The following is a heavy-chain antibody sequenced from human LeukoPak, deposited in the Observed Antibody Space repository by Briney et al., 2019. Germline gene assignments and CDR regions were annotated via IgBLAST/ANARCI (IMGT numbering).Heavy chain of an antibody. CDR3: ARDRDYGLLDAFDI. J-gene: IGHJ3*02. V-gene: IGHV1-46*01. CDR1: GYTFPSYY. CDR2: INPSGGST. D-gene: IGHD4-17*01. Sequence: GESLKISCKGSGYTFPSYYMHWVRQAPGQGLEWMGIINPSGGSTSYAQKFQGRVTMTTDTSTSTAYMELRSLRSDDTAVYYCARDRDYGLLDAFDIWGQGTMVTVSS.